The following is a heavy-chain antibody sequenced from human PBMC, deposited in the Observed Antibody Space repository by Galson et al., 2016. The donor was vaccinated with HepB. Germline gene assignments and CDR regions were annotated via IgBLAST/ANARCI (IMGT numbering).Heavy chain of an antibody. CDR3: ARVSRYCPDGCCFADF. V-gene: IGHV1-3*04. Sequence: SVKVSCKPSGYTFTNHGLHWLRQAPGQRLEWMGWINTGNGDTKHSENFQGRVTITRDTSASTAYMELNGLRAEDTAIYYCARVSRYCPDGCCFADFWGQGTMVTVSS. J-gene: IGHJ3*01. D-gene: IGHD2-15*01. CDR2: INTGNGDT. CDR1: GYTFTNHG.